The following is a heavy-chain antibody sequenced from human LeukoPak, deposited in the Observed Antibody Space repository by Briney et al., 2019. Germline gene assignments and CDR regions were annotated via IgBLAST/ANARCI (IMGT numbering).Heavy chain of an antibody. CDR1: GGSFSGYY. Sequence: SETLSLTCAVYGGSFSGYYWGWIRQPPGKGLEWIGEINHSGSTNYNPSLKSRVTISVDTSKNQFSLKLSSVTAADTAVYYCARVDYDSSDAFDIWGQGTMVTVSS. CDR2: INHSGST. D-gene: IGHD3-22*01. CDR3: ARVDYDSSDAFDI. V-gene: IGHV4-34*01. J-gene: IGHJ3*02.